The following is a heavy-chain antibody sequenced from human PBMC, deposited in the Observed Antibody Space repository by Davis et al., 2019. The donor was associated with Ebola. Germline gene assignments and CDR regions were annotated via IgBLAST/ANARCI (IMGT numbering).Heavy chain of an antibody. CDR3: AMTSYGDYGRFDP. CDR2: LNVGNGNT. D-gene: IGHD4-17*01. Sequence: ASVKISCKASAYIFITYTIHWVRHAPGQRLEWMGWLNVGNGNTKYSQKFQGRVAITRDTSASTAYMELSSLTSEDTAVYYCAMTSYGDYGRFDPWGQGTLVTVSS. V-gene: IGHV1-3*01. CDR1: AYIFITYT. J-gene: IGHJ5*02.